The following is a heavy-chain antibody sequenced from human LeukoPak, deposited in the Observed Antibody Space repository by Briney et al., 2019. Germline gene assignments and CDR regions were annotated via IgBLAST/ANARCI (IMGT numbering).Heavy chain of an antibody. CDR2: IYYSGST. Sequence: SETLSLTCAVSGGSISSNSYYWGWIRQPPGKGLEWIGSIYYSGSTYYNPSLKSRVTISVDTSKNQFSLKLSSVTAADTAVYYCARGRAFMVRGSGNWFDPWGQGTLVTVSS. V-gene: IGHV4-39*07. CDR3: ARGRAFMVRGSGNWFDP. D-gene: IGHD3-10*01. CDR1: GGSISSNSYY. J-gene: IGHJ5*02.